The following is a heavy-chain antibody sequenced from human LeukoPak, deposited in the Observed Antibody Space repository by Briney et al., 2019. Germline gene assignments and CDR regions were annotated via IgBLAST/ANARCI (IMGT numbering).Heavy chain of an antibody. CDR3: ARVGGSYRYYFDY. Sequence: ASETLSLTCTVSGGSISSGSYYWSWIRQPPGKGLEWIGYIYYSGSTNYNPSLKSRVTISVDTSKNQFSLKLSSVTAADTAVYYCARVGGSYRYYFDYWGQGTLVTVSS. D-gene: IGHD3-16*02. CDR2: IYYSGST. V-gene: IGHV4-61*01. J-gene: IGHJ4*02. CDR1: GGSISSGSYY.